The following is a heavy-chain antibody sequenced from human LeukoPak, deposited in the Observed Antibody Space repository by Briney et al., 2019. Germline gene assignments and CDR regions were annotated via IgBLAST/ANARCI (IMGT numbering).Heavy chain of an antibody. CDR2: ISSYNGNT. Sequence: ASVKVSCKASGYTFTSYAITWVRQAPGQGLEWMGWISSYNGNTNYAQKLQGRVTMTTETSTSTAYMELRSLRSDDTAVYYCARVTLSEIVVFDIWGQGTMVTVSS. CDR1: GYTFTSYA. CDR3: ARVTLSEIVVFDI. J-gene: IGHJ3*02. V-gene: IGHV1-18*01. D-gene: IGHD2-15*01.